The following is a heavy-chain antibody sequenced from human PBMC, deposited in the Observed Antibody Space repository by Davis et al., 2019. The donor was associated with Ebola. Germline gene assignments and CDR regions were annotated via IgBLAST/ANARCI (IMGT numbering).Heavy chain of an antibody. J-gene: IGHJ6*04. Sequence: SQTLSLTCAVSGGSISSGGYSWSWIRQPPGKGLEWIGYIYHSGSTYYNPSLKGRVTISVDRSKNQFSLKLSSVTAADTAVYYCARRYCSSTSCSQLDVWGKGTTVTVSS. CDR3: ARRYCSSTSCSQLDV. V-gene: IGHV4-30-2*01. CDR1: GGSISSGGYS. CDR2: IYHSGST. D-gene: IGHD2-2*01.